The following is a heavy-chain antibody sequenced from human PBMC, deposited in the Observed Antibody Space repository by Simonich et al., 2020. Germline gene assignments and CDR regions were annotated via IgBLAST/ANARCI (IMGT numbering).Heavy chain of an antibody. Sequence: QLQLQESGPGLVKPSETLSLTCTVSGGSISSSSYYWGWLRQPPGKGLEWIGRIYYSGSNYYNPSLKSRVTISVDTSKNQFSLKLSSVTAADTAVYYCARQRVLMVYAIDYWGQGTLVTVSS. CDR1: GGSISSSSYY. CDR3: ARQRVLMVYAIDY. CDR2: IYYSGSN. J-gene: IGHJ4*02. D-gene: IGHD2-8*01. V-gene: IGHV4-39*01.